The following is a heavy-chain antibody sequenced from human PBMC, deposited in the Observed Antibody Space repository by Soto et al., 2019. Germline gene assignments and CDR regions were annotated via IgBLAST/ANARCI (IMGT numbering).Heavy chain of an antibody. V-gene: IGHV4-59*01. CDR3: ASVLVGDPYFDY. CDR1: GGSISSYY. Sequence: SETLSLTGTVCGGSISSYYCSWIRQPPWKGLEWIGYIYYSGSTNYNPSLKSRVTISVDTSKNQFSVKLSSVTAADTAVYYCASVLVGDPYFDYFGQGTLVPFCS. CDR2: IYYSGST. J-gene: IGHJ4*02. D-gene: IGHD1-26*01.